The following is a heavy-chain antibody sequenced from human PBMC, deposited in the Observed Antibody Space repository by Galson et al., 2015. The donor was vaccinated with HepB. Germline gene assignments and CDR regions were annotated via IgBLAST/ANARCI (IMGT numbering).Heavy chain of an antibody. Sequence: ETLSLTCTVSGVSISSSLYYWVWVRQAPGKGLEWIGSVYYTGNTYYKSSLKSRVTVSADMSKNQFTLTVNSVSAADTAVYYCARAVGDTSTYANDYWGQGTLVTVSS. CDR1: GVSISSSLYY. J-gene: IGHJ4*02. V-gene: IGHV4-39*06. CDR2: VYYTGNT. D-gene: IGHD2-2*01. CDR3: ARAVGDTSTYANDY.